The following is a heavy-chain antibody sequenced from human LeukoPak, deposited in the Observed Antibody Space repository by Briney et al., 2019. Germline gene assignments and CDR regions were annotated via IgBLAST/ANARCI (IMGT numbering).Heavy chain of an antibody. Sequence: GGSLRLSCAASGLTFSDYYMSWIRQAPGKGLEWVSYISSSGSTISYADSVKGRFTISRDNAKNSLYLQMNSLRAEDTAVCYCARAAGGSIMIIDYWGQGTLVTVSS. J-gene: IGHJ4*02. CDR2: ISSSGSTI. D-gene: IGHD3-16*01. CDR3: ARAAGGSIMIIDY. CDR1: GLTFSDYY. V-gene: IGHV3-11*01.